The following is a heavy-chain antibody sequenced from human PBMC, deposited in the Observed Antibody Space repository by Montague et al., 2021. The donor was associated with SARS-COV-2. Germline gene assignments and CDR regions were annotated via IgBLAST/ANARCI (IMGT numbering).Heavy chain of an antibody. Sequence: SETLSLTCTVSGGSITVSRYDWGWIRQPPGKGLEWIGSVHYTGTTSYNESLRGRLTISVDTSENQFSLRMTSVTASDTAGYYCARHRANAGSFDIWGHGTLVTVTS. CDR1: GGSITVSRYD. J-gene: IGHJ3*02. V-gene: IGHV4-39*01. D-gene: IGHD1-1*01. CDR2: VHYTGTT. CDR3: ARHRANAGSFDI.